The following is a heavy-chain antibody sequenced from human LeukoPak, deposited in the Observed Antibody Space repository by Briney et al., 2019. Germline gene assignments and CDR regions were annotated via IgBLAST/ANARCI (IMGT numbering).Heavy chain of an antibody. CDR1: GYRFTSYW. Sequence: GEALQIPCWGSGYRFTSYWIGGVGQMPGKGLEGVGSIYPGYSDTRYSPSFQGQVTISADKSISTAYLQWSSLKASDTAMYYCARHNLYDFWSRFDPWGQGTLVTVSS. V-gene: IGHV5-51*01. CDR3: ARHNLYDFWSRFDP. J-gene: IGHJ5*02. D-gene: IGHD3-3*01. CDR2: IYPGYSDT.